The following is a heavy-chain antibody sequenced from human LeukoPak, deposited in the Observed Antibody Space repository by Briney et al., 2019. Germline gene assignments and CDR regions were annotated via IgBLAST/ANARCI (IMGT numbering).Heavy chain of an antibody. CDR3: ARDLRGFGGVPYYYGMDV. D-gene: IGHD3-3*01. CDR2: INSDGSST. Sequence: GGSLRLSCAASGFTFSSYWMHWVRQAPGKGLVWVSRINSDGSSTSYADSVKGRFTISRDNAKNTLYLQMNSLRADDTAVYYCARDLRGFGGVPYYYGMDVWGQGTTVTVSS. CDR1: GFTFSSYW. V-gene: IGHV3-74*01. J-gene: IGHJ6*02.